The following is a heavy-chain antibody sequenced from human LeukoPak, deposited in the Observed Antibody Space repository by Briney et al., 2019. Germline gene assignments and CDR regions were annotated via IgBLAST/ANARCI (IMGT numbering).Heavy chain of an antibody. CDR1: GSTFSSYS. CDR2: ISSSSSYI. D-gene: IGHD3-10*01. V-gene: IGHV3-21*01. Sequence: PGGSLRLSCAASGSTFSSYSMNWVRQAPGKGLEWVSSISSSSSYIYYADSVKGRFTISRDNAKNSLYLQMNSLRAEDTAVYYCARDRGTAFDYWGQGTLVTVSS. J-gene: IGHJ4*02. CDR3: ARDRGTAFDY.